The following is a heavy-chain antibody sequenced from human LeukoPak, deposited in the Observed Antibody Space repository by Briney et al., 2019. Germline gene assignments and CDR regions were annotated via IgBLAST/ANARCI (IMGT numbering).Heavy chain of an antibody. CDR1: GGTFSSYA. J-gene: IGHJ6*03. D-gene: IGHD6-13*01. V-gene: IGHV1-69*13. CDR3: ARGAPIAAAGKTAGYYMDV. Sequence: SVKVSCKASGGTFSSYAISWVRQAPGQGLEWMGGIIPIFGTANYAQKFQGRVTITADESTSTAYMELSSLRSEDTAVYYCARGAPIAAAGKTAGYYMDVWGKGTTVTVSS. CDR2: IIPIFGTA.